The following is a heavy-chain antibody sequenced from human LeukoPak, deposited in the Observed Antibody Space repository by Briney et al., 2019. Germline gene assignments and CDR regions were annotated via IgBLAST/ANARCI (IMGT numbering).Heavy chain of an antibody. J-gene: IGHJ4*02. CDR1: GFTFSSYS. CDR3: ARDRRLLGSYDYFDY. D-gene: IGHD3-16*01. Sequence: PGGSLRLSCAASGFTFSSYSMMWVRQAPGKGLEWVSYISSSSTTIHCADSVKGRFTISRDNAKNSLYLQMNSLRVEDMAVYYCARDRRLLGSYDYFDYWGQGTLVTVSS. CDR2: ISSSSTTI. V-gene: IGHV3-48*04.